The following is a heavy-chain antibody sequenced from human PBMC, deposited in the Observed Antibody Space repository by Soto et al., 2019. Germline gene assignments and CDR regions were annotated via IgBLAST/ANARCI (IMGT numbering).Heavy chain of an antibody. CDR2: MSDSGGST. V-gene: IGHV3-23*01. D-gene: IGHD6-13*01. CDR1: GFTFSSYA. J-gene: IGHJ6*02. Sequence: GGSLRLSYAASGFTFSSYAMSWVLQAPGKGLEWVSAMSDSGGSTYYADSVKGRLTISRDNSKNTLYLQMNSLRAEDTAVYYCAKGQQQLVVYYGMDVWGQGTTVTVSS. CDR3: AKGQQQLVVYYGMDV.